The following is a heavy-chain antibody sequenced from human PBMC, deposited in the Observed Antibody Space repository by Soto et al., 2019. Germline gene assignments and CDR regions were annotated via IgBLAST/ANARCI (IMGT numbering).Heavy chain of an antibody. Sequence: SVKVSCKASGGTFSSYAISWVRQAPGQGLEWVGGIIPIFGTANYAQKFQGRVTITADESTSTAYMELSSLRSEDTAVYYCARGLSTRNYGMDVWGQGTTVTVSS. CDR1: GGTFSSYA. J-gene: IGHJ6*02. D-gene: IGHD2-2*01. CDR2: IIPIFGTA. CDR3: ARGLSTRNYGMDV. V-gene: IGHV1-69*13.